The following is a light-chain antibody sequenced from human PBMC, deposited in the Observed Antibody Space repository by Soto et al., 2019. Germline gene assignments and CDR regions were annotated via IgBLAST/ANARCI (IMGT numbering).Light chain of an antibody. J-gene: IGKJ4*01. V-gene: IGKV2-28*01. Sequence: IVMTQSPLSLPVPPGEAASISFRSSQSLLHMNGYNYLDWYRQKPGQYPQLLIFLASNRAAGGPDRFSGSGSGTDFTLKISRGEEEDFVVYYCIQTLQTPLTFGGGTKVDIK. CDR2: LAS. CDR1: QSLLHMNGYNY. CDR3: IQTLQTPLT.